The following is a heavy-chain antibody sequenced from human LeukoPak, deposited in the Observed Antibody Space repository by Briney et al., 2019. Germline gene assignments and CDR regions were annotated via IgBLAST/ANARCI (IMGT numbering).Heavy chain of an antibody. CDR3: SLARSEYHYGMDV. V-gene: IGHV6-1*01. Sequence: SQTLSLTCAISGNSVSSISVAWNWIRQSPSRGLEWLGRTYYRSKWYYEYAVSVKSRINISPDTSKNQFSLQLTSVTPEDTAVYYCSLARSEYHYGMDVWGQGTTVTVSS. CDR2: TYYRSKWYY. J-gene: IGHJ6*02. CDR1: GNSVSSISVA.